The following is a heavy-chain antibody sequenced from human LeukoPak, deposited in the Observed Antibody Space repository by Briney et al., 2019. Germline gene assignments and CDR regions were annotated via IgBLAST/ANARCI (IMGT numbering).Heavy chain of an antibody. CDR1: GYSITNYW. Sequence: GESLKISCKGSGYSITNYWIAWVRQMPGKGLEWMGRIDPSDSYTNYSPSFQGHVTISADKSISTAYLQWSSLKASDTAMYYCATTTQFYYYYGMDVWGQGTTVTVSS. CDR2: IDPSDSYT. D-gene: IGHD1-1*01. CDR3: ATTTQFYYYYGMDV. V-gene: IGHV5-10-1*01. J-gene: IGHJ6*02.